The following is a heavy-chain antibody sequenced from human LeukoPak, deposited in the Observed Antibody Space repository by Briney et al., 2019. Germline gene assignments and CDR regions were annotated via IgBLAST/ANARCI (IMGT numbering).Heavy chain of an antibody. V-gene: IGHV3-30-3*01. CDR1: GFTFSSYA. CDR2: ISYDGSNK. Sequence: GGSLRLSCAASGFTFSSYAMHWVRQAPGKGLEWVAVISYDGSNKYYADSVKGRFTISGDNSKNTLYLQMNSLRAEDTAVYYCARDSLLYCSGGSCYSGVPYYYYGMDVWGQGTTVTVSS. D-gene: IGHD2-15*01. CDR3: ARDSLLYCSGGSCYSGVPYYYYGMDV. J-gene: IGHJ6*02.